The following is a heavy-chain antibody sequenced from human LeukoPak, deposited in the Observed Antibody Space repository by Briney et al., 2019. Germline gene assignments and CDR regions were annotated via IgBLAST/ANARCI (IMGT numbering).Heavy chain of an antibody. D-gene: IGHD3-10*01. CDR1: GYTFTSYG. CDR2: ISAYNGNT. Sequence: ASVKVSCKASGYTFTSYGISWVRQAPGQGLEWMRWISAYNGNTNYAQKLQGRVTMTTDTSTSTAYMELRSLRSDDTAVYYCARITVVRGVIITSPYFDYWGQGTLVTVSS. V-gene: IGHV1-18*01. CDR3: ARITVVRGVIITSPYFDY. J-gene: IGHJ4*02.